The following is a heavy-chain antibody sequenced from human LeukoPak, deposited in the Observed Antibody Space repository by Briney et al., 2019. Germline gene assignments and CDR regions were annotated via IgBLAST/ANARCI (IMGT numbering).Heavy chain of an antibody. J-gene: IGHJ4*02. V-gene: IGHV3-30*01. CDR1: GFTFSSYA. D-gene: IGHD6-19*01. CDR2: ISYDGSNK. CDR3: AKTTTGYSSGRFPGWPVDY. Sequence: GRSLRLSCAASGFTFSSYAMHWVRQAPGKGLEWVAGISYDGSNKYYADSVKGRFTISRDNSKNTLYLQMNSLRAEDTAVYYCAKTTTGYSSGRFPGWPVDYWGQGTLVTVSS.